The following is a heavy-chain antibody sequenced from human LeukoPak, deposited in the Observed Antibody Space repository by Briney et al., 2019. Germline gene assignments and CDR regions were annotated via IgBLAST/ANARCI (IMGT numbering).Heavy chain of an antibody. D-gene: IGHD2-2*01. CDR2: IWYDGSNK. CDR3: ARDHYCSSTSCYGGPGYYYGMDV. CDR1: GFTFSSYG. J-gene: IGHJ6*02. V-gene: IGHV3-33*01. Sequence: AGGSLRLSCAASGFTFSSYGMHWVRQAPGKGLEWVAVIWYDGSNKYYADSVKGRFTISRDNSKYTLYLQMYSLRAEDTAVYYCARDHYCSSTSCYGGPGYYYGMDVWGQGTTVTVSS.